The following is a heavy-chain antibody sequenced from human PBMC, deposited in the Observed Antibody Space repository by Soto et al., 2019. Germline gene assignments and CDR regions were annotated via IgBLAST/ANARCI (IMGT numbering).Heavy chain of an antibody. D-gene: IGHD2-8*02. V-gene: IGHV4-59*01. J-gene: IGHJ5*02. Sequence: SETLSLTCTVSGGSISSYYWNWIRQPPGKGLEWIGYIYYSGSTNYNPSLKSRVTISVDTSKNQFSLKLSSVTAADTAVYYCATQRLCTGGHCWNWFDPWGQGTLVTVSS. CDR3: ATQRLCTGGHCWNWFDP. CDR1: GGSISSYY. CDR2: IYYSGST.